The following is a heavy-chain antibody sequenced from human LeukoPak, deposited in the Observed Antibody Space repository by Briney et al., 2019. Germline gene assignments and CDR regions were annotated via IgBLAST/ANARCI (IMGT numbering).Heavy chain of an antibody. CDR3: ARGGDIVVVVAATTGPHNWFDP. CDR1: RFTFSSYA. D-gene: IGHD2-15*01. CDR2: ISYDGSNK. V-gene: IGHV3-30-3*01. Sequence: QPGGSLRLSCAASRFTFSSYAMHWVRQAPGKGLEWVAVISYDGSNKYYADFVKGRFTISRDNSKNTLYLQMNSLRAEDTAVYYCARGGDIVVVVAATTGPHNWFDPWGQGTLVTVSS. J-gene: IGHJ5*02.